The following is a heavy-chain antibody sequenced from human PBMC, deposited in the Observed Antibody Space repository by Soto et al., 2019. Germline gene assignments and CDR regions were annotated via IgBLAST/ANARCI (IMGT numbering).Heavy chain of an antibody. CDR3: GPYSNFWSA. CDR2: IHPSDSQA. CDR1: GYTFTRNS. D-gene: IGHD3-3*01. V-gene: IGHV5-51*01. J-gene: IGHJ5*02. Sequence: EVQLVQTETEVKKPGESLKISCEYPGYTFTRNSIAWVRQMPGQGLEWMGLIHPSDSQAKYSPSFQGQVTISVDRSANTAYLHWSSLKASDTAVYYCGPYSNFWSAWGQGTLVIVSS.